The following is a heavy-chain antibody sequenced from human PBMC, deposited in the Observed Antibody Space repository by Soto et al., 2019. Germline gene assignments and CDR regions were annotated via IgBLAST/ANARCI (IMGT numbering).Heavy chain of an antibody. V-gene: IGHV3-23*01. D-gene: IGHD3-22*01. CDR3: AKVINYYDSSGRPYYFDY. CDR2: ISDGGGNT. Sequence: GGSLRLSCAASGFTFSSDGMHWVRQAPGKGLEWVSAISDGGGNTYYADSVKGRFTISRDNSKNTLYLQMNSLRAEDTAVYYCAKVINYYDSSGRPYYFDYWGQGTLVTVSS. CDR1: GFTFSSDG. J-gene: IGHJ4*02.